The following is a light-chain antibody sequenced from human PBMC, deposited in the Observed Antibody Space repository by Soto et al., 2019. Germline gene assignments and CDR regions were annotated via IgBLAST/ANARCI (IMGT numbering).Light chain of an antibody. J-gene: IGKJ4*01. CDR1: QSIRSN. CDR2: VAS. CDR3: QQYNNWPLT. V-gene: IGKV3-15*01. Sequence: EIVMTQSPATLSAPRGKRVTVSCRASQSIRSNLAWYQQRPGQTPRLLIFVASTRATGIPARFTGSGSGTEFTLTISSLQSDDFAMYYCQQYNNWPLTFGGGTKVDIK.